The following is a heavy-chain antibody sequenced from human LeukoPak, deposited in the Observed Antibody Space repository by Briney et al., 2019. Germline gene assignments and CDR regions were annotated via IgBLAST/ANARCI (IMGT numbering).Heavy chain of an antibody. CDR1: GFTFSSYI. D-gene: IGHD1-26*01. Sequence: GGSLRLSCAASGFTFSSYIMNWVRQAPGKGLEWVSYISSSSSTIYHADSVKGRFTISRDNAKNSLYLQMNSLRAEDTAVYYCAREEKWELLGAFDIWGQGTMVTVSS. CDR2: ISSSSSTI. CDR3: AREEKWELLGAFDI. J-gene: IGHJ3*02. V-gene: IGHV3-48*04.